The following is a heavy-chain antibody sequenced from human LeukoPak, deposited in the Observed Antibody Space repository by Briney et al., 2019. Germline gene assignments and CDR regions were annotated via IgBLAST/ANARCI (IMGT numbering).Heavy chain of an antibody. Sequence: GASVKVSCKASGYTFSTYGITWVRQAPGQGLEWMGWISANTGNTKYAQRLQGRVTMTTDTPTSTAYMELRSLRSADTAVYYCAREDSATVDYWGQGTLVTVSS. CDR2: ISANTGNT. J-gene: IGHJ4*02. CDR1: GYTFSTYG. CDR3: AREDSATVDY. D-gene: IGHD5-18*01. V-gene: IGHV1-18*01.